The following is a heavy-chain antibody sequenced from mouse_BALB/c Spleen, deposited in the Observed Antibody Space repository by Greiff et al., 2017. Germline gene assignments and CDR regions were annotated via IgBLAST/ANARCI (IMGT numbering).Heavy chain of an antibody. V-gene: IGHV5-12-1*01. D-gene: IGHD1-1*01. Sequence: DVKLVESGGGLVKPGGSLKLSCAASGFAFSSYDMSWVRQTPEKRLEWVAYISSGGGSTYYPDTVKGRFTISRDNDKNTLYLQMSSLKSEDTAMYYCARRSSYGSSPFAYWGQGTLVTVSA. J-gene: IGHJ3*01. CDR2: ISSGGGST. CDR3: ARRSSYGSSPFAY. CDR1: GFAFSSYD.